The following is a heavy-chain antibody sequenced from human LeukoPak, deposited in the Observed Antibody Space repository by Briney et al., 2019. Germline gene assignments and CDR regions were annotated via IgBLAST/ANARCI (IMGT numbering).Heavy chain of an antibody. CDR2: INHSGST. CDR3: ASDRIWFGESTNEY. J-gene: IGHJ4*02. D-gene: IGHD3-10*01. CDR1: GGSFSGYY. Sequence: SETLSLTCAVYGGSFSGYYWSWIRQPPGKGLEWIGEINHSGSTNYNTSLKSRVTISVDTSKNQFSLNLNSVTAADTAFYYCASDRIWFGESTNEYWGQGTLVTVSS. V-gene: IGHV4-34*01.